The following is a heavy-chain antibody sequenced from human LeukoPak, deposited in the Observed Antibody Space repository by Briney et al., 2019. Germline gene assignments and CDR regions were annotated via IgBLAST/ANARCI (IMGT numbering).Heavy chain of an antibody. CDR3: AKDGDSSVYYFYYMDV. CDR1: GFTFSSYG. D-gene: IGHD6-25*01. CDR2: IRSDASNK. Sequence: PGGSLRLSCAASGFTFSSYGMHWVRQAPGKGLEWVAFIRSDASNKYYAGSVKGRFTISRDNSKNTLYLQMNSLRAEDTAVYYCAKDGDSSVYYFYYMDVWGKGTTVTVSS. V-gene: IGHV3-30*02. J-gene: IGHJ6*03.